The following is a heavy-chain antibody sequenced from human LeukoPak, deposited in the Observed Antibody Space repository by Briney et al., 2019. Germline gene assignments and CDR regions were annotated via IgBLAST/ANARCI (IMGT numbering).Heavy chain of an antibody. J-gene: IGHJ4*02. D-gene: IGHD3-10*01. CDR1: GLTFISSD. CDR3: ARGETYGSGGYAFDY. Sequence: PGGCLRLAFSISGLTFISSDVHSARQATGRGLGWVSAIGTAGDPYTPGSVKGRFNHYRENAKSSLYLQMISLRAGDMAVYYCARGETYGSGGYAFDYWGQGTLVTVSS. CDR2: IGTAGDP. V-gene: IGHV3-13*05.